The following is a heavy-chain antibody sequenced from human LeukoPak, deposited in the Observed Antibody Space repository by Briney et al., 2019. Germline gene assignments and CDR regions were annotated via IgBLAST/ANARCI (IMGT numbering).Heavy chain of an antibody. Sequence: PSETLSLTCTVSSGSINSYYWNWIRQPPGKGLEWIGYVDHTGSTNFNPSLNGRVSISRDTTKNLFSLRLRSVTAADTAVYFCARGRVSSSTWYSTYYYYFYMDVWGKGTTVTVSS. CDR3: ARGRVSSSTWYSTYYYYFYMDV. D-gene: IGHD1-1*01. CDR2: VDHTGST. J-gene: IGHJ6*03. CDR1: SGSINSYY. V-gene: IGHV4-59*01.